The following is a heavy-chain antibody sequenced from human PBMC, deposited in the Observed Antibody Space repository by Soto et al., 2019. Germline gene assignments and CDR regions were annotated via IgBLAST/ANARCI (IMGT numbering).Heavy chain of an antibody. V-gene: IGHV4-30-4*01. J-gene: IGHJ4*02. D-gene: IGHD3-22*01. CDR3: VSGTYFYDTSGFYSYYFDY. CDR1: GGSISIGGYF. Sequence: SETLSLTCTVSGGSISIGGYFWKWIRQPPGRGLEWIGYIYYSGNTFYSPSLKSRVTISIDTSQNQFSLQLSSVTAADTAVYYCVSGTYFYDTSGFYSYYFDYWGQGALVTVSS. CDR2: IYYSGNT.